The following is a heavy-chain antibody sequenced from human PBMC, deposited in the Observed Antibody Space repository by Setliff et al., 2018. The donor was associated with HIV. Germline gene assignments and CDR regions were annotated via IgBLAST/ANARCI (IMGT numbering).Heavy chain of an antibody. CDR3: ARVPRWYYYDSSGYPDY. J-gene: IGHJ4*02. Sequence: GASVKVSCKASGYGFTRKIIHWVRQAPGQRLEWMGWINVGSGNTKYSLRFQDRVTLTRDTSATTAYMELSSLRSEDTAVYYCARVPRWYYYDSSGYPDYWGQGTLVTVSS. V-gene: IGHV1-3*01. D-gene: IGHD3-22*01. CDR2: INVGSGNT. CDR1: GYGFTRKI.